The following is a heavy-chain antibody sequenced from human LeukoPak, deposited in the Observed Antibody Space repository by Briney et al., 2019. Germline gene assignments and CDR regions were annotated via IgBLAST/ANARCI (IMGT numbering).Heavy chain of an antibody. CDR2: MNPNSGNT. V-gene: IGHV1-8*01. J-gene: IGHJ6*02. D-gene: IGHD6-25*01. Sequence: ASVKVSCKASGYTFTSYDINWVRQATGQGLEWMGGMNPNSGNTGYAQKFQGRVTMTRNTSISTAYMELSSLRSEDTAVYYCARVADPPHQYGMDVWGQGTTVTVSS. CDR1: GYTFTSYD. CDR3: ARVADPPHQYGMDV.